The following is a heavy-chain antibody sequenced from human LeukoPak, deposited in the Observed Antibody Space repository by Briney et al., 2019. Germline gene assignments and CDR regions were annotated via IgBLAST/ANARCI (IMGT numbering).Heavy chain of an antibody. Sequence: PGGSLRLSCAASGFTFSSYAMSWVRQAPGKGLEWVSSISSSSSYIYYADSVKGRFTISRDNAKNSLYLLMNSLRAEDTAVYYCARGWVGIAAARGMDVWGQGTTVTVSS. J-gene: IGHJ6*02. V-gene: IGHV3-21*01. D-gene: IGHD6-13*01. CDR3: ARGWVGIAAARGMDV. CDR2: ISSSSSYI. CDR1: GFTFSSYA.